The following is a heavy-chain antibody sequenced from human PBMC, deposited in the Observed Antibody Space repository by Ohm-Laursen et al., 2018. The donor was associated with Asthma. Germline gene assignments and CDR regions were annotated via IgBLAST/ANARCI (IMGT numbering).Heavy chain of an antibody. V-gene: IGHV3-30*03. Sequence: SLRLSCSASGYSFSLYSIHWVRQAPGKGLEWVAVGGSYYDGGLKYYADSVNGRFTVSRDDSKNTLYLQMNSLRPDDTAVYYCARDVMEWYLPAFDFWGQGTLVTVSS. CDR3: ARDVMEWYLPAFDF. CDR2: GGSYYDGGLK. D-gene: IGHD3-3*01. J-gene: IGHJ4*02. CDR1: GYSFSLYS.